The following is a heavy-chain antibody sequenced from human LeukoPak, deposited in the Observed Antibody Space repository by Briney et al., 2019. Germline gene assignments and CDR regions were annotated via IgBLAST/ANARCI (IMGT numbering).Heavy chain of an antibody. CDR1: GFILSTYY. V-gene: IGHV3-53*01. Sequence: GGSLRLSCAASGFILSTYYMTWVRQAPGKGLEWVSVIYSGGRTKYADSVKGRFTISSDNSKNTVSLQLNNLRAEDTALYYCAGGGSTWDWYFDLWGRGTLVTVSS. CDR3: AGGGSTWDWYFDL. D-gene: IGHD2-2*01. CDR2: IYSGGRT. J-gene: IGHJ2*01.